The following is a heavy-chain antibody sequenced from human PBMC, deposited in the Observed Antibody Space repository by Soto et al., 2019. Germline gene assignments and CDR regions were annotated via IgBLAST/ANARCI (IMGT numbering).Heavy chain of an antibody. CDR2: IDPSDSYT. J-gene: IGHJ6*02. CDR1: GYSFTSYW. Sequence: GESLKISCKGSGYSFTSYWISWVRQMPGKGLEWRGRIDPSDSYTNYSPSFQGHVTISADKSISTAYLQWSSLKASDTAMYYCASREYSSSSPRSIYYYGMDVWGQGTTVTVSS. D-gene: IGHD6-6*01. V-gene: IGHV5-10-1*01. CDR3: ASREYSSSSPRSIYYYGMDV.